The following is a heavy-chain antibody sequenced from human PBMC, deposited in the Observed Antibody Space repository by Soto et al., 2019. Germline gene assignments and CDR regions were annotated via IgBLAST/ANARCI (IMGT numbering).Heavy chain of an antibody. CDR1: GGTFSSYA. V-gene: IGHV1-69*01. D-gene: IGHD2-2*01. Sequence: QVQLVQSGAEVKKPGSSVKVSCKASGGTFSSYAISWVRQAPGQGLEWMGGIIPIFGTANYAQKLQGRVTITADDSTSTAYMELSSLRSEATAVYYCVRGSSAQGFWISDYGMDVWGQGTTVTVS. J-gene: IGHJ6*02. CDR3: VRGSSAQGFWISDYGMDV. CDR2: IIPIFGTA.